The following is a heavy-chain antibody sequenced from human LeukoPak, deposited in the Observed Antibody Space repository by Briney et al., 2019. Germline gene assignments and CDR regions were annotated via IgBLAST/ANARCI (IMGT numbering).Heavy chain of an antibody. CDR3: ARSMVRGVIINYYGMDV. CDR2: ISYDGSNK. J-gene: IGHJ6*02. Sequence: GGSLRLSCAASGFTFSSYAMHWVRQAPGKGLEWVAVISYDGSNKYYADSVKGRFTISRDNSKNTLYLQMNSLRAEDTAVYYCARSMVRGVIINYYGMDVWGQGTTVTVSS. CDR1: GFTFSSYA. D-gene: IGHD3-10*01. V-gene: IGHV3-30*04.